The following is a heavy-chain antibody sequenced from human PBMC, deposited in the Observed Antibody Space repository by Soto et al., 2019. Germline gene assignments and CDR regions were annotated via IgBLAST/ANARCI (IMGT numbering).Heavy chain of an antibody. CDR1: GGSISSYD. CDR3: ARVATYYDILTGFRPSRFDP. CDR2: IYYSGIT. D-gene: IGHD3-9*01. V-gene: IGHV4-59*01. J-gene: IGHJ5*02. Sequence: SETLSLTCTVSGGSISSYDWSWIRQPPWKGLEWIGYIYYSGITNYNPSLKSRVTISVDTSKNQFSLKLSSVTAADTAVYYCARVATYYDILTGFRPSRFDPWGQGTLVAVSS.